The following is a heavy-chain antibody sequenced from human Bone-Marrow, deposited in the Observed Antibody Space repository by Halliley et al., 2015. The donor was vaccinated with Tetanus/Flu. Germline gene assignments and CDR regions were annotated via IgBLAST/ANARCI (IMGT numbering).Heavy chain of an antibody. D-gene: IGHD6-19*01. CDR3: ARDQGVVGTGFDY. Sequence: VSIISSSNSYINNADSVKGRLTISRDNAKNLLYLHRNSLGAEDTAVYYCARDQGVVGTGFDYWGQGTLVTVSS. J-gene: IGHJ4*02. V-gene: IGHV3-21*01. CDR2: ISSSNSYI.